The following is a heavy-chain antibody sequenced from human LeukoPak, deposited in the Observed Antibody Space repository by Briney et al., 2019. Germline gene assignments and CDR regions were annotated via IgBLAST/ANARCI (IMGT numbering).Heavy chain of an antibody. Sequence: ASVKVSCKASGYTFTGYYMNWVRQAPGQGLEWMGWINPNSGGTNYAQKFQGRVTMTRDTSISTAYMELSRLRSDDTAVYYCARDAYGTSCYDYWGQGTLVTVSS. D-gene: IGHD2-2*01. V-gene: IGHV1-2*02. J-gene: IGHJ4*02. CDR2: INPNSGGT. CDR1: GYTFTGYY. CDR3: ARDAYGTSCYDY.